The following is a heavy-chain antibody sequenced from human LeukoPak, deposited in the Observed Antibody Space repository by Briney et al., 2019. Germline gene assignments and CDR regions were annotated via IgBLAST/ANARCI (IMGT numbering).Heavy chain of an antibody. CDR3: ARVYDFWSGGPDFDY. CDR1: GFTFSSYA. CDR2: ISYDGSNK. D-gene: IGHD3-3*01. J-gene: IGHJ4*02. V-gene: IGHV3-30-3*01. Sequence: HPGGSLRLSCAASGFTFSSYAMHWVRQAPGKGLEWVAVISYDGSNKYYADSVKGRFTISRDNSKNTLYLQMNSLRAEDTAVYYCARVYDFWSGGPDFDYWGQGTLVTVSS.